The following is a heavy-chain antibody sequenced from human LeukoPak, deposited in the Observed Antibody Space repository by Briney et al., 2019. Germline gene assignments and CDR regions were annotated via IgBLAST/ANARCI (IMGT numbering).Heavy chain of an antibody. V-gene: IGHV3-23*01. CDR1: GFTYSNFA. J-gene: IGHJ4*02. Sequence: GGSLRLSCTASGFTYSNFAMSWVRQAPGKGLEWVSAISGSGGSTYYADSVKGRFTISRDNSKNTLYLQMNSLRAEDTAVYYCAKNLNSRYFDYWGQGTLVTVSS. CDR3: AKNLNSRYFDY. CDR2: ISGSGGST. D-gene: IGHD2-21*01.